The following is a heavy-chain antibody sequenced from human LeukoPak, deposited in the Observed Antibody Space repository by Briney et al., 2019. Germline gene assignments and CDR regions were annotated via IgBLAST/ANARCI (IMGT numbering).Heavy chain of an antibody. V-gene: IGHV3-21*01. CDR3: ARDGAYVAGTYYYYMDV. CDR2: ISSSSIYI. Sequence: GGSLRLSCAGSGFTFSSYGMNWVRQAPGKGLEWVSSISSSSIYIYYADSLKGRFTISRDNAKNSLYLQMNSLRVEDTAVYYCARDGAYVAGTYYYYMDVWGKGTTVTVSS. CDR1: GFTFSSYG. J-gene: IGHJ6*03. D-gene: IGHD6-19*01.